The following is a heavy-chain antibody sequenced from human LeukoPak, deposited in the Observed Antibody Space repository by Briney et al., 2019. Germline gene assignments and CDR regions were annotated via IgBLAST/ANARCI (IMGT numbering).Heavy chain of an antibody. CDR1: GFTFSSYA. CDR2: ITGGGDNT. V-gene: IGHV3-23*01. CDR3: AKDLVGKISLDC. D-gene: IGHD3-10*01. J-gene: IGHJ4*02. Sequence: GRSLRLSCAASGFTFSSYALSWVRQPPGKGLEWASAITGGGDNTFYADSVKGRFTISRDTSKNTFYLQMNSLRAEDTAVYYCAKDLVGKISLDCWGQGTLVTVSS.